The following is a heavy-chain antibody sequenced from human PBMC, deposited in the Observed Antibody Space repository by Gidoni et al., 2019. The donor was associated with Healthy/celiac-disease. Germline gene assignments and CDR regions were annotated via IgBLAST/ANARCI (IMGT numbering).Heavy chain of an antibody. CDR1: GYTFTSYY. Sequence: QVQLVQSGAEVKKPGASVKVSCQASGYTFTSYYMHWVRQAPGQGLEWMGIINPSGGSTSYAQKFQGRVTMTRDTSTSTVYMELSSLRSEDTAVYYCARDSSYYYDSRGWFDPWGQGTLVTVSS. CDR2: INPSGGST. J-gene: IGHJ5*02. D-gene: IGHD3-22*01. CDR3: ARDSSYYYDSRGWFDP. V-gene: IGHV1-46*01.